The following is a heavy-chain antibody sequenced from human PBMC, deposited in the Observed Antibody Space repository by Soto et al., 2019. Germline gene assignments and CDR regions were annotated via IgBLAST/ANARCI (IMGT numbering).Heavy chain of an antibody. D-gene: IGHD1-26*01. J-gene: IGHJ4*02. CDR3: ARAMGAINYFDY. CDR2: FYYSGNT. Sequence: QVQLQESGPGLVKPSQTLSLTCTVSGGSIRSGGYYWRWIRQHPGKGLEWIGYFYYSGNTYYNPSLKSRLTISGDTSKNQFSLNLSSVTAADTAVYYCARAMGAINYFDYWGQGTLVTVSS. CDR1: GGSIRSGGYY. V-gene: IGHV4-31*03.